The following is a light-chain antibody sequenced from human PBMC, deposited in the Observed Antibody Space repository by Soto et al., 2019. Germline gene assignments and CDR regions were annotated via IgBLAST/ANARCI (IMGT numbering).Light chain of an antibody. CDR1: SSDVGGYNY. V-gene: IGLV2-11*01. Sequence: QSALTQPRSVSGSPGQSVTISCAGTSSDVGGYNYVSWYQQHPGKAPKFMIYDVSKRPSGVPDRFSGSKSGNTASLTISGLKAEDEADYYCCSYAGNYGYVFGTGTKVTVL. CDR2: DVS. CDR3: CSYAGNYGYV. J-gene: IGLJ1*01.